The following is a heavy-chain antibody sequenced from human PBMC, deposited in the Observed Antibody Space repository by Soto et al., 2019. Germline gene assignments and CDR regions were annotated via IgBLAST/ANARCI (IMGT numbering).Heavy chain of an antibody. V-gene: IGHV3-30-3*01. CDR2: ISYDGSNK. J-gene: IGHJ6*02. Sequence: GGSLRLSCAASGFTFSSYAMHWVRQAPGKGLEWVAVISYDGSNKYYADSVKGRFTISRDNSKNTLYLQMNSLRAEDTAVYYCARDFPIWFGVPGCMDVWGQGTTVTVSS. CDR1: GFTFSSYA. CDR3: ARDFPIWFGVPGCMDV. D-gene: IGHD3-10*01.